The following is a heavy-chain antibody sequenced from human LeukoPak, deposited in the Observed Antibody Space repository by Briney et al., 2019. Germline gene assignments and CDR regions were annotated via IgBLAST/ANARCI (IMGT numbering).Heavy chain of an antibody. J-gene: IGHJ4*02. CDR1: GFTFSSYW. V-gene: IGHV3-7*03. CDR3: AKKQGYDFGDPPPLFDY. Sequence: GGSLRLSCAASGFTFSSYWMSWVRQAPGKGLEWVANIKQDGSEKYFVDSVKGRFTISRDNSKNTLYLQMNSLRAEETAVYYCAKKQGYDFGDPPPLFDYWGQGTLVTISS. D-gene: IGHD3-10*01. CDR2: IKQDGSEK.